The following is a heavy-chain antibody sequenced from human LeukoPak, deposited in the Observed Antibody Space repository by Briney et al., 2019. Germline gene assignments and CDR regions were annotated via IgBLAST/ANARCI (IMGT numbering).Heavy chain of an antibody. Sequence: PGGSLRLSCAASGFTFSNYWISWVRQAPAKGLAWVANIKQDGSEKYYVDSVKGRFTISRDNAKNSLYLQMNSLRAEDTAVYYCARGFGRPWGEGTLVTVSS. CDR3: ARGFGRP. D-gene: IGHD3-16*01. J-gene: IGHJ5*02. V-gene: IGHV3-7*01. CDR2: IKQDGSEK. CDR1: GFTFSNYW.